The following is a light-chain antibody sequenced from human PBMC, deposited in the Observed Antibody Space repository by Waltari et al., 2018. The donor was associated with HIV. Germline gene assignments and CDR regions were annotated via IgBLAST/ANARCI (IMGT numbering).Light chain of an antibody. V-gene: IGLV1-47*01. CDR3: AVWDDSLTGHVV. J-gene: IGLJ2*01. Sequence: QSVLTQPPSASGTPGQRVTISCSGSRSNIGSNFVYWYQQLPGMAPKLLIYRNKQRPSGVPDRFSGSKSGTSASLAISGLQSEDGADYYCAVWDDSLTGHVVFGGGTKLTVL. CDR2: RNK. CDR1: RSNIGSNF.